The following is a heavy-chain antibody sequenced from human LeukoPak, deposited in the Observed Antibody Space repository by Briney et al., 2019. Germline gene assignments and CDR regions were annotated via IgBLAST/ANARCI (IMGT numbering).Heavy chain of an antibody. CDR2: VYHSGST. CDR3: ARLSGAPVRHPIYHFDY. D-gene: IGHD1-26*01. Sequence: SETLSLTSAVSGYSISSGYYWGWIRQPPGKGLEWIGNVYHSGSTYKNPSLKSRVSISLDTSNNQFSLKLTSVTAADTAIYYCARLSGAPVRHPIYHFDYWGQGTLVTVPS. J-gene: IGHJ4*02. V-gene: IGHV4-38-2*01. CDR1: GYSISSGYY.